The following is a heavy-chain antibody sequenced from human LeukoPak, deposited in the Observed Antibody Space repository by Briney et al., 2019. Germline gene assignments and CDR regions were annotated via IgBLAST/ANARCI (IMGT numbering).Heavy chain of an antibody. D-gene: IGHD5-24*01. J-gene: IGHJ3*01. Sequence: PSETLSLTCTVSGYSISSGFYWGWIRQPPGKGLEWIGTIFRSGDTYYNPSLKSRVTISVDMSKNQFSLNLNSVTAADTAEYYCANGYPTTRFDFWGQGTLVTVSS. CDR3: ANGYPTTRFDF. CDR1: GYSISSGFY. CDR2: IFRSGDT. V-gene: IGHV4-38-2*02.